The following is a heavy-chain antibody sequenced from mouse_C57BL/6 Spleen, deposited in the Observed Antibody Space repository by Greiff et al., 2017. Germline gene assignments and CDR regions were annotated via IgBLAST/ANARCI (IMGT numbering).Heavy chain of an antibody. CDR1: GYAFSSSW. CDR3: ASSGNYPDYFDY. D-gene: IGHD2-1*01. J-gene: IGHJ2*01. CDR2: IYPGDGDT. Sequence: QVQLQQSGPELVKPGASVKISCKASGYAFSSSWMNWVKQRPGKGLEWIGRIYPGDGDTNYNGKFKGKATLTADKSSSTAYMQLSSLTSEDSAVYFCASSGNYPDYFDYWGQGTTLTVSS. V-gene: IGHV1-82*01.